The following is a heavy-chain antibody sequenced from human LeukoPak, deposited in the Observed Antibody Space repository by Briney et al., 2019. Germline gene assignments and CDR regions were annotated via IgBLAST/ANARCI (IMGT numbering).Heavy chain of an antibody. CDR1: GFTFSSYE. Sequence: GGSLRLSCAASGFTFSSYEMNWVRQAPGKGLEWVSYISSSGSTIYYADSVKGRFTISRDNSKNTLYLQMNTLRADDTAVYYCAKDHGSSDWYYFDYWGQGTLVTVSS. CDR3: AKDHGSSDWYYFDY. V-gene: IGHV3-48*03. J-gene: IGHJ4*02. CDR2: ISSSGSTI. D-gene: IGHD6-13*01.